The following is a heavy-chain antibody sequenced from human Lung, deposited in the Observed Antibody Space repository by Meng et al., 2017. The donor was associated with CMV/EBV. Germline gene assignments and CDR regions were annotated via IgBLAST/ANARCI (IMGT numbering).Heavy chain of an antibody. CDR1: GGSFSGYY. D-gene: IGHD2-2*01. V-gene: IGHV4-34*01. Sequence: GSLRLXCAVYGGSFSGYYWSWIRQPPGKGLEWIGEINHSGSTNYNPSLKSRVTISVDTSKNQFSLKLSSVTAADTAVYYCARARVVPAYYYGMDVWGQGNXVNGCS. CDR2: INHSGST. J-gene: IGHJ6*01. CDR3: ARARVVPAYYYGMDV.